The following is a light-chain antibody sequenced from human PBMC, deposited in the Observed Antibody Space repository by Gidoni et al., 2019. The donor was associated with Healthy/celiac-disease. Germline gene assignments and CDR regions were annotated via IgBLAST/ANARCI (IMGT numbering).Light chain of an antibody. V-gene: IGKV3-15*01. CDR2: GAS. Sequence: EIVMTQSPATLSVSPGERATLSCRASQSVSSNLAWYQQKPGQAPRLLIYGASTRATGIPARFSGSGSGKEFNLTISSLQSEDFAVYYCQQYNNWLTWTFGQGNKVEIK. CDR3: QQYNNWLTWT. CDR1: QSVSSN. J-gene: IGKJ1*01.